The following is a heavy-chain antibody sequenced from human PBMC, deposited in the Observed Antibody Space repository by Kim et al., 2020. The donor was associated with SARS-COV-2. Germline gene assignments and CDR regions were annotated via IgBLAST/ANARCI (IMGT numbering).Heavy chain of an antibody. V-gene: IGHV3-21*01. CDR3: ARDVHLAGFREPGYLDYYYGMDV. CDR2: ISSSSSYI. Sequence: GGSLRLSCAASGFTFSSYSMNWVRQAPGKGLEWVSSISSSSSYIYYADSVKGRFTISRDNAKNSLYLQMNSLRAEDTAVYYCARDVHLAGFREPGYLDYYYGMDVWGQGTTVTVSS. CDR1: GFTFSSYS. D-gene: IGHD3-10*01. J-gene: IGHJ6*02.